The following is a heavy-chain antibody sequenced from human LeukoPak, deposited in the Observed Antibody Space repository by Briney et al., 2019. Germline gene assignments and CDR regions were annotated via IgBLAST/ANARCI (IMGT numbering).Heavy chain of an antibody. CDR3: ARFGTSSSRFFDQ. D-gene: IGHD6-6*01. CDR1: GGSISAYY. CDR2: IHYSGTT. V-gene: IGHV4-59*01. J-gene: IGHJ4*02. Sequence: PSETLSLTCTVSGGSISAYYWSWIRQPPGKGREWIGYIHYSGTTNYYPSLKSRVTIALDTSKNQFSLKLNSVTAADTAVYYCARFGTSSSRFFDQWGQGTLVTVSS.